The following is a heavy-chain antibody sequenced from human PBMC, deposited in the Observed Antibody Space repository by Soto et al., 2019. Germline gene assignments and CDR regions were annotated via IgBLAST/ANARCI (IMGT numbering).Heavy chain of an antibody. D-gene: IGHD1-26*01. V-gene: IGHV1-2*04. CDR2: INPNSGGT. CDR3: ARNVVGATAHGMDV. Sequence: ASVKVSCKASGYTFTGYYMHWVRQAPGQGLEWMGWINPNSGGTNYAQKFQGWVTMTRETSISTAYMELSRLRSDDTAVYYCARNVVGATAHGMDVWGQGTTVTVSS. J-gene: IGHJ6*02. CDR1: GYTFTGYY.